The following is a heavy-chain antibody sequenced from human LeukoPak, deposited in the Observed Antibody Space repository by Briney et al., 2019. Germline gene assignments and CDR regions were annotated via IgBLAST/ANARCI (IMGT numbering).Heavy chain of an antibody. J-gene: IGHJ4*02. CDR1: GFTFSRHG. CDR3: ARDIVSYYIDY. V-gene: IGHV3-33*01. CDR2: IWYDGSNK. Sequence: LTGRSLRLSCAASGFTFSRHGMHWVRQAPGKGLEWVAVIWYDGSNKYYADAVKGRFTISRDNSKNMRYLQMNSLRAEDTAVYYCARDIVSYYIDYWGRGTLVTVSS. D-gene: IGHD2-2*02.